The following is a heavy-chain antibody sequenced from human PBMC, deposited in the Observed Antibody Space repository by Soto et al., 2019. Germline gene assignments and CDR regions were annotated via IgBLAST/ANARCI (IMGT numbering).Heavy chain of an antibody. Sequence: EVQLLESGGGLVQPGGSLRLSCAASGFTFNNYAMNWVRQAPGKGLEWVSSISGSGGSTYYADSVKGRFTISRDNSKKTLDLQMNSLRAEDTAVYYCAKGALGSSSWYDFDYWGQGTLVTVSS. V-gene: IGHV3-23*01. CDR1: GFTFNNYA. CDR2: ISGSGGST. CDR3: AKGALGSSSWYDFDY. D-gene: IGHD6-13*01. J-gene: IGHJ4*02.